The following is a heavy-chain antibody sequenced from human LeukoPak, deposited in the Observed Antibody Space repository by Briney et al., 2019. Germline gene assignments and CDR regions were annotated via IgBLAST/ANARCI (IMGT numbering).Heavy chain of an antibody. J-gene: IGHJ3*02. CDR1: GGTFSSYA. CDR3: ARVYSGYGKDIDRAFDI. D-gene: IGHD5-12*01. V-gene: IGHV1-69*01. Sequence: GSSVKVSCKASGGTFSSYAISWVRQAPGQGLEWMGGIIPIFGTANYAQKFQGRVTITADESTSSAYMELSSLRSEDTAVYYCARVYSGYGKDIDRAFDIWGQGTMVTVSS. CDR2: IIPIFGTA.